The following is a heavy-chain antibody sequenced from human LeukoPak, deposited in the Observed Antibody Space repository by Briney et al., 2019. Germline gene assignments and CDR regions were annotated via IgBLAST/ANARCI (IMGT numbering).Heavy chain of an antibody. D-gene: IGHD1-26*01. V-gene: IGHV4-59*01. CDR2: IYYSGST. CDR3: ARVVLVGATYYYYYMDV. Sequence: SETLSLTCTVSGGSISSYYWSWIRQPPGKGLEWIGYIYYSGSTNYNPSLKSRVTISVDTSKNQFSLKLSSVTAADTAVYYCARVVLVGATYYYYYMDVWGKGTTVTVSS. J-gene: IGHJ6*03. CDR1: GGSISSYY.